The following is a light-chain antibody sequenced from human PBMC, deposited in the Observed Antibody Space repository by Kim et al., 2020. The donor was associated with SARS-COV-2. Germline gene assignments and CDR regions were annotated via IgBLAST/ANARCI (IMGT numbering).Light chain of an antibody. J-gene: IGKJ1*01. CDR1: HVINNY. CDR3: QKYDSAPWT. Sequence: ASVRDRVTNTCRASHVINNYLAWYQQKPGKAPTVLSYGASTLHSGVPSRFSGSGSGTDFTLTISSLQPEDVGTYYCQKYDSAPWTFGHGTKVDIK. CDR2: GAS. V-gene: IGKV1-27*01.